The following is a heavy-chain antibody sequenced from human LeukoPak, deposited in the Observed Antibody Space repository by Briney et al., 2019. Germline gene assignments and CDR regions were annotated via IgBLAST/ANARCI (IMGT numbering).Heavy chain of an antibody. CDR1: GGSISSYY. D-gene: IGHD1-26*01. J-gene: IGHJ4*02. CDR3: ARHQDVGAIAFDY. Sequence: KPSETLSLTCTVSGGSISSYYWSWIRQPPGKGLEWIGYIYYSGSATYNPSLKSRVTLSVDTSKKQLSLKLSSVTAADTAVYYCARHQDVGAIAFDYWAQGTLVTVSS. V-gene: IGHV4-59*08. CDR2: IYYSGSA.